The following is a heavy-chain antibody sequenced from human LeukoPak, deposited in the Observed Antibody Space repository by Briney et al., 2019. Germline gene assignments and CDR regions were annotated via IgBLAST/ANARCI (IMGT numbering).Heavy chain of an antibody. CDR1: GYTLTELS. J-gene: IGHJ3*02. V-gene: IGHV1-24*01. D-gene: IGHD2-2*01. CDR3: ATSVRVVPAAIDAFDI. Sequence: ASVTVSCTVSGYTLTELSMHWVRQAPGKGLEWMGGFDPEDGETIYAQKFQGRVTMTEDTSTDTAYMELSSLRSEDTAVYYCATSVRVVPAAIDAFDIWGQGTMVTVSS. CDR2: FDPEDGET.